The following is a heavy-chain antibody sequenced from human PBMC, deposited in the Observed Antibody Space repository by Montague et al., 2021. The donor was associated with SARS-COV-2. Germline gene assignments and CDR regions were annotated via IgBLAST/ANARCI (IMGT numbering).Heavy chain of an antibody. D-gene: IGHD2-15*01. CDR2: IYHTGTT. V-gene: IGHV4-4*02. CDR1: GDSITKEW. J-gene: IGHJ4*02. CDR3: AGHLIGGHALSH. Sequence: SETLSLTCAVSGDSITKEWWSWVRQPPGKGLEWNGEIYHTGTTNYNQYLRRRVPISMDRSRKQVSLSLNFVTAADTAVYYCAGHLIGGHALSHWGQGTLVTVSS.